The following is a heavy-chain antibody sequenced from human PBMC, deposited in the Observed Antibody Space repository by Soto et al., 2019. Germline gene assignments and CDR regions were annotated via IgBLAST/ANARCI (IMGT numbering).Heavy chain of an antibody. CDR3: ARGSNSNFEGPII. V-gene: IGHV4-59*13. CDR2: IFYRGET. D-gene: IGHD4-4*01. Sequence: SETLSLTCSVSGGTIGDYSWNWIRQPPGKGLEWIGYIFYRGETKYNPSHSLWSRDTTSTSKNQVSLTLTSVTAADTAIYYCARGSNSNFEGPIIWGQGTLVTGSS. CDR1: GGTIGDYS. J-gene: IGHJ4*02.